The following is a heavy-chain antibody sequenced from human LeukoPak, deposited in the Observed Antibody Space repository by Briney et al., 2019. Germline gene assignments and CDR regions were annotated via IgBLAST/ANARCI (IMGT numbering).Heavy chain of an antibody. Sequence: SETLPLTCTVSGGSISSCYWSWIRQPPGKGLEWIGYIYYSGSTNYNPSLKSRVTISVDTSKNQFSLKLSSVTAADTAVYYCARFLGQPSSGEFDYWGQGALVTVSS. V-gene: IGHV4-59*08. D-gene: IGHD6-19*01. CDR1: GGSISSCY. J-gene: IGHJ4*02. CDR3: ARFLGQPSSGEFDY. CDR2: IYYSGST.